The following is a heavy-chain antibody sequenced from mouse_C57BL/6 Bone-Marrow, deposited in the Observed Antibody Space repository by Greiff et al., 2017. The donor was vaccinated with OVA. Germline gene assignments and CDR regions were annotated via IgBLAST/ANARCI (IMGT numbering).Heavy chain of an antibody. CDR1: GYSITSGYY. J-gene: IGHJ3*01. CDR2: ISYDGSN. CDR3: ASGRFAY. V-gene: IGHV3-6*01. Sequence: EVKLLESGPGLVKPSQSLSLTCSVTGYSITSGYYWNWIRQFPGNKLEWMGYISYDGSNNYNPSLKNRISITRDTSKNQFFLKLNSVTTEDTATYYCASGRFAYWGQGTLVTVSA.